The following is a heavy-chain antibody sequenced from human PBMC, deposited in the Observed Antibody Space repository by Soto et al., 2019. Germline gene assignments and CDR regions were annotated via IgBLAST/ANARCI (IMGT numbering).Heavy chain of an antibody. Sequence: PGESLNISCKASGFTFSSYSLGWVRHMPGKGLQWMGNIFSSDSSAKYSPSFVGQVTISVDRSINTAYLQWSSLKASETAIYYCGTWRGSSWFDYWGPGTLVTVS. CDR2: IFSSDSSA. J-gene: IGHJ4*02. CDR1: GFTFSSYS. V-gene: IGHV5-51*01. D-gene: IGHD2-2*01. CDR3: GTWRGSSWFDY.